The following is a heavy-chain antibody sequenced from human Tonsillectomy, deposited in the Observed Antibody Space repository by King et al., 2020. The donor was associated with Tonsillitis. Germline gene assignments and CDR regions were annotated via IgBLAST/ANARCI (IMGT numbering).Heavy chain of an antibody. J-gene: IGHJ2*01. D-gene: IGHD3-10*01. CDR3: AKLFIGYLWFQGYFEL. V-gene: IGHV3-23*04. Sequence: VQLVESGGGLVQPGGSLRLSCAASGFTFSTYIMTWVRQAPGKGLEWVSAISGSGGSTYYADSVKGRFTISRDNSRNTLYLQVNSLRAEDTAVYYCAKLFIGYLWFQGYFELWGRGTLVTVSS. CDR1: GFTFSTYI. CDR2: ISGSGGST.